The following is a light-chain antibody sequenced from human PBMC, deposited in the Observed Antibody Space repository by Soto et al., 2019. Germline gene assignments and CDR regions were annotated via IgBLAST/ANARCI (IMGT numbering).Light chain of an antibody. V-gene: IGKV3-15*01. J-gene: IGKJ5*01. CDR2: GAY. CDR3: QQYKNWPPIT. Sequence: EIVMTQSPATLSVSPGERATLSCRASQSISNKLAWYQQKPGQSPRLLIYGAYIRATGIPARFSGSGSGTDFTLTISSLQSEDFAIYYCQQYKNWPPITFGQGTRLEIK. CDR1: QSISNK.